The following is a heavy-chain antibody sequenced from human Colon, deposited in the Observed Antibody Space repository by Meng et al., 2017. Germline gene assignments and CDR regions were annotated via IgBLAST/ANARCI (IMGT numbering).Heavy chain of an antibody. J-gene: IGHJ4*02. CDR3: ARDGQKWNNDY. D-gene: IGHD1/OR15-1a*01. CDR1: GYSFPAHY. CDR2: IIPNSGVT. Sequence: VHAGGGVEVPGASVKVSCQASGYSFPAHYINWVRQAPGQGLEWMGRIIPNSGVTIYAQKFQGRVTMTRDMSINAAFMELRGLRSDDTAVYYCARDGQKWNNDYWGQGTLVTVSS. V-gene: IGHV1-2*06.